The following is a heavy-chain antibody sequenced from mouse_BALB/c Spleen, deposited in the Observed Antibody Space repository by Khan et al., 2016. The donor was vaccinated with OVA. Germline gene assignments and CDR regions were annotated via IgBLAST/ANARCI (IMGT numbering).Heavy chain of an antibody. D-gene: IGHD1-1*01. CDR1: GFTFNNYA. CDR3: ARGYYFGEMDY. V-gene: IGHV5-6-5*01. Sequence: EVELVESGGGLVKPGGSLKLSCAASGFTFNNYAMFWVRQTPEKRLEWVASISRGNNTYYPDSVKGRFTIYRDNARNILFLEMNSLKSDDTAIYDCARGYYFGEMDYWGQGTSVTVSS. J-gene: IGHJ4*01. CDR2: ISRGNNT.